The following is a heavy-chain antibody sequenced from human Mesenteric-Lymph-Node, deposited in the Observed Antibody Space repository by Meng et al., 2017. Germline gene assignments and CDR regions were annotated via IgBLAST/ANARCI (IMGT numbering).Heavy chain of an antibody. CDR1: GFTFSSYA. V-gene: IGHV3-30*03. CDR3: ARDTKAAGLAGGYFHY. Sequence: VRRVESWGGLVQPGGSLRLSFAASGFTFSSYAMHWVRQAPGKGLEWVSVISYDGSNKYYADSVKGRFTISRDNSKNTLHLEMNSLRPEDTAVFYCARDTKAAGLAGGYFHYWGQGTLVIVSS. D-gene: IGHD3-3*02. J-gene: IGHJ1*01. CDR2: ISYDGSNK.